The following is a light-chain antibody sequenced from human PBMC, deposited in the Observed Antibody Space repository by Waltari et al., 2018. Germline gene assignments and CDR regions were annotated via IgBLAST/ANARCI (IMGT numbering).Light chain of an antibody. Sequence: IVMTQPPAALSVSQGERATLSCRASQSISNNLAWYQHKPGQPPRLLISGASTRATGVPARFSGSGSGTEFTLTISSLQSEDSAIYFCQQYNTWPPSTFGQGTKLEIK. V-gene: IGKV3-15*01. J-gene: IGKJ2*02. CDR3: QQYNTWPPST. CDR2: GAS. CDR1: QSISNN.